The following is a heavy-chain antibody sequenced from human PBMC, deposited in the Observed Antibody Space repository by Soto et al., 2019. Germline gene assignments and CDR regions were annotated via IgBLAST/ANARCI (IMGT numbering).Heavy chain of an antibody. J-gene: IGHJ4*02. CDR1: GFTFSSHA. CDR3: VRGPDYSNFGYFDS. CDR2: IWNAGNNK. V-gene: IGHV3-33*01. D-gene: IGHD4-4*01. Sequence: GGSLRLSCAASGFTFSSHAMNWVRQAPGKGLEWVALIWNAGNNKYYADAGSVKGRFTISRDNSRNTLYLEINNARADDTAVYYCVRGPDYSNFGYFDSWGQGILVTVSS.